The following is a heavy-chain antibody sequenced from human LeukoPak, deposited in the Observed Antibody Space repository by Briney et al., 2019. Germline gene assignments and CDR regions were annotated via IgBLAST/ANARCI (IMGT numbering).Heavy chain of an antibody. D-gene: IGHD2-21*01. Sequence: PGGSLRLSCAASGFTFSSYGTHWVRQAPGKGLEWVAFIRYDGSNKYYADSVKGRFTISRDNSKNTLYLQMNSLRAEDTAVYYCAKDCGGDCYRTIDYWGQGTLVTVSS. CDR3: AKDCGGDCYRTIDY. CDR1: GFTFSSYG. CDR2: IRYDGSNK. V-gene: IGHV3-30*02. J-gene: IGHJ4*02.